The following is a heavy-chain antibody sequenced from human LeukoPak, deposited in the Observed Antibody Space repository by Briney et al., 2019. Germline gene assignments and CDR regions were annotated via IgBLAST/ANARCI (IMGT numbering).Heavy chain of an antibody. CDR2: IYYSGST. V-gene: IGHV4-39*01. CDR1: GVSISSSYSY. CDR3: ARRGWLQSRGYFDY. J-gene: IGHJ4*02. D-gene: IGHD5-24*01. Sequence: PSETLSLTCTVSGVSISSSYSYWGWIRQPPGKGLEWIGSIYYSGSTYYNPSLKSRVTISVDTSKNQSSLKLSSVTAADTAVYYCARRGWLQSRGYFDYWGQGTLVTVSS.